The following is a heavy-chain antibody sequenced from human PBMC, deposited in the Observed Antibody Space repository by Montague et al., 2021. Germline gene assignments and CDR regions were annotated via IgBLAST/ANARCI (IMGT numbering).Heavy chain of an antibody. D-gene: IGHD2-15*01. CDR1: GLTFDKCA. J-gene: IGHJ4*02. Sequence: SLILSCAVSGLTFDKCAMTWVRQAPVKGLEWVSGISASSDNIYYXDSVKGRVTISRDNSKNTLYLQMRDLRAEDTAVYYCARDRRGGTYFDYWGQGTLVTVSS. CDR3: ARDRRGGTYFDY. CDR2: ISASSDNI. V-gene: IGHV3-23*01.